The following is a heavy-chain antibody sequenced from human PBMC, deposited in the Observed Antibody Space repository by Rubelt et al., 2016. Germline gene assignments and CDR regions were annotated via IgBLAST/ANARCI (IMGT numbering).Heavy chain of an antibody. V-gene: IGHV1-69*04. Sequence: QVQLVQSGAEVKKPGSSVKVSCKASGGTFSSYAISWVRQAPGQGLEWMGRIIPILGIANYAQKFQGRVTMTTDTSTSTAYMELTSLRSDDTAVYSCARATNWNYAFDIWGQGTMVTVSS. J-gene: IGHJ3*02. CDR1: GGTFSSYA. CDR2: IIPILGIA. D-gene: IGHD1-7*01. CDR3: ARATNWNYAFDI.